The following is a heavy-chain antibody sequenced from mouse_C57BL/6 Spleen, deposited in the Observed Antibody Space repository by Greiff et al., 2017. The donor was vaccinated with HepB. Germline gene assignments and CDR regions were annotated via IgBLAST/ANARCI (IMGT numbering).Heavy chain of an antibody. CDR3: ARHDYGSLYYFDY. J-gene: IGHJ2*01. CDR1: GFTFSSYG. CDR2: ISSGGSYT. V-gene: IGHV5-6*01. Sequence: EVQLQESGGDLVKPGGSLKLSCAASGFTFSSYGMSWVRQTPDKRLEWVATISSGGSYTYYPDSGKGRFTISRDNAKNTLYLQMSSLKSEDTALYYCARHDYGSLYYFDYWGQGTTLTVSS. D-gene: IGHD1-1*01.